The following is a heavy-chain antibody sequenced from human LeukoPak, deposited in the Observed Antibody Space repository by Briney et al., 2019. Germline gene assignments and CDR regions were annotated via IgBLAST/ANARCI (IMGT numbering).Heavy chain of an antibody. D-gene: IGHD3-9*01. CDR1: GGPISSGSYY. Sequence: SETLSLTCTVSGGPISSGSYYWSWIRQPAGKGLEWIGYIYYSGSTNYNPSLKSRVTISVDTSKNQFSLKLSSVTAADTAVYYCARVFYDILSPGVGFDIWGQGTMVTVSS. J-gene: IGHJ3*02. V-gene: IGHV4-61*10. CDR3: ARVFYDILSPGVGFDI. CDR2: IYYSGST.